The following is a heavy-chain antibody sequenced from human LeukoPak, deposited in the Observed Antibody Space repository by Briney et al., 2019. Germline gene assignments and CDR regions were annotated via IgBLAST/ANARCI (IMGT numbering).Heavy chain of an antibody. J-gene: IGHJ4*02. V-gene: IGHV3-7*01. Sequence: GGSLRLSCAASGFTFSSYWMSWVRQAPGKGLEWVANIKQDGSEKYYVDSVKGRFTISRDNAKNSLYLQMNSLRAEDTAVYYCARVSWHDYGGNWGLDYWGQGTLVTVSS. CDR3: ARVSWHDYGGNWGLDY. CDR2: IKQDGSEK. CDR1: GFTFSSYW. D-gene: IGHD4-23*01.